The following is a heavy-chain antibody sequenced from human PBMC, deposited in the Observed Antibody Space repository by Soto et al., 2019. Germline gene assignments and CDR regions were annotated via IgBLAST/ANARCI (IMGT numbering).Heavy chain of an antibody. J-gene: IGHJ4*02. CDR2: IKSKTDGETT. CDR1: GFSFSNGW. Sequence: ELQLVESGGGLVKPGGSLRLSCAASGFSFSNGWMSWVRQAPGKGLEWVGRIKSKTDGETTDYAAPVKGRFTISRDDSKNTLYLQMNSLKIEDTAVYYCTTDEWERGQGTLVTVSS. CDR3: TTDEWE. V-gene: IGHV3-15*05. D-gene: IGHD1-26*01.